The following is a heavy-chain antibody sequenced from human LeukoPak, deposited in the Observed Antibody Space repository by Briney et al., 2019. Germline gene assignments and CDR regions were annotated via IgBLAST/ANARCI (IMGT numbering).Heavy chain of an antibody. D-gene: IGHD6-19*01. CDR1: GGTFASYA. J-gene: IGHJ6*03. CDR2: IIPIFGTA. Sequence: SVKVSCKASGGTFASYAISWVRQAPGQGLEWMGRIIPIFGTANYAQKFQGRVTITTDESTSTAYMELSSLRSEDTAVYYCARYLRYSSGWHYYYYMDVWGKGTTVTVSS. V-gene: IGHV1-69*05. CDR3: ARYLRYSSGWHYYYYMDV.